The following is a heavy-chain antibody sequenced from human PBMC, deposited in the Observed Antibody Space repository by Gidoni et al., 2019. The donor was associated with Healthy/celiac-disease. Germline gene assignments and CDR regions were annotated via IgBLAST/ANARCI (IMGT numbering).Heavy chain of an antibody. Sequence: EVQLLEFGGGLVQPGGSLRLSCAASGFTFSSYAMSWVRQAPGKGLEWVSAISGSGGSTYYADSVKGRFTISRDNSKNTLYLQMNSLRAEDTAVYYCAKDRGRGLWYFDLWGRGTLVTVSS. D-gene: IGHD3-10*01. CDR1: GFTFSSYA. CDR3: AKDRGRGLWYFDL. CDR2: ISGSGGST. V-gene: IGHV3-23*01. J-gene: IGHJ2*01.